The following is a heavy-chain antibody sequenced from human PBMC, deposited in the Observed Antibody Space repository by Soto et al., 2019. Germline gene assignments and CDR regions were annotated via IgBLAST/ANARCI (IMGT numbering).Heavy chain of an antibody. CDR1: GGAISTYY. CDR3: ARGQRFSGWFDP. J-gene: IGHJ5*02. CDR2: IYSSGST. Sequence: SETLSRTCTVSGGAISTYYWTWIRQPAGKGLEWIGRIYSSGSTKYNPALQSRVTMSLDTSNNQFSLRLTSVTAADTAVYYCARGQRFSGWFDPWGQGTLVTVSS. V-gene: IGHV4-4*07. D-gene: IGHD3-3*01.